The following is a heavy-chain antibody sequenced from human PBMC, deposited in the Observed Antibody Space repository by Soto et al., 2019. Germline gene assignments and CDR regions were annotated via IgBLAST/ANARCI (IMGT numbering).Heavy chain of an antibody. J-gene: IGHJ6*02. D-gene: IGHD1-26*01. CDR2: IITMSGTT. CDR3: ARGVGATYPYFYYGMDV. Sequence: SVKVSCKASGGTFSSSAFSWVRQAPGQGLEWMGGIITMSGTTNYAQKFQGRVTITADESTSTAYVELRRLRSEDTAVYYCARGVGATYPYFYYGMDVWGHGTTVTVSS. V-gene: IGHV1-69*13. CDR1: GGTFSSSA.